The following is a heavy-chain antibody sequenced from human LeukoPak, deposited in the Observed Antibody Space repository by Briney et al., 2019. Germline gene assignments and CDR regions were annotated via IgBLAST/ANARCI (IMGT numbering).Heavy chain of an antibody. V-gene: IGHV3-48*03. D-gene: IGHD4-23*01. J-gene: IGHJ4*02. CDR2: ISSSGSTI. CDR3: ARFVDFGGFDY. CDR1: GFTFGSYE. Sequence: PGGSLRLSCAASGFTFGSYEMNWVRQAPGKGLEWVSYISSSGSTIYYADSVKGRFTISRDNAKNSLYLQMNSLRAEDTAFYYCARFVDFGGFDYWGQETLVTVSS.